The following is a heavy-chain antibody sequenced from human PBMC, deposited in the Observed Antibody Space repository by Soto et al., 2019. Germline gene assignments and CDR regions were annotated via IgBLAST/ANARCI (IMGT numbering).Heavy chain of an antibody. J-gene: IGHJ6*02. CDR3: AKGILSATIGPYAMDV. CDR1: GFTFSSCG. D-gene: IGHD3-16*01. Sequence: QVQLVGSGGGVVQPGGSLRLSCGASGFTFSSCGMHWVRQAPGQGLEWVTLISSDGTRKFYADSVKGRFTISRDNSKNTLYVQVNSLRPEDTAVYYCAKGILSATIGPYAMDVWGQGTTVTVSS. CDR2: ISSDGTRK. V-gene: IGHV3-30*18.